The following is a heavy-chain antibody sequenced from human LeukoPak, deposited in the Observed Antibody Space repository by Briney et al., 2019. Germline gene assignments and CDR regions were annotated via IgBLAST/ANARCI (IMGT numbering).Heavy chain of an antibody. J-gene: IGHJ6*02. CDR3: AKAIEDCTNGVCFTYYYYGMDV. V-gene: IGHV3-23*01. CDR1: GFTFSSYW. CDR2: ISGSGGST. D-gene: IGHD2-8*01. Sequence: GGSLRLSCTASGFTFSSYWMSWVRQAPGKGLEWVSAISGSGGSTYYADSVKGRFTISRDNSKNTLYLQMNSLRAEDTAVYYCAKAIEDCTNGVCFTYYYYGMDVWGQGTTVTVSS.